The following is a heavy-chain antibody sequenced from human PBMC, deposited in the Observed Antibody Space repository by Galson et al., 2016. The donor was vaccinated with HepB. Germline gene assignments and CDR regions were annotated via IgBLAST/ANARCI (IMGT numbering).Heavy chain of an antibody. V-gene: IGHV5-10-1*01. CDR1: GYSFTKHW. CDR3: ARQGFCSGSNCRGDAFDI. J-gene: IGHJ3*02. Sequence: QSGAEVTKPGESLKISCKVSGYSFTKHWIDWVRQMPGKGLEWMGRIDPSDSYTNYGPTFQGHVTISIDRATNTASLQWSSLKVSDTGIYFCARQGFCSGSNCRGDAFDIWGQGTTVTVSS. D-gene: IGHD2-15*01. CDR2: IDPSDSYT.